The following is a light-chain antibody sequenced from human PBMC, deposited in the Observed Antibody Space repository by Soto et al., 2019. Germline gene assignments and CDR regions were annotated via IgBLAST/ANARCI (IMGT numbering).Light chain of an antibody. CDR2: GAS. V-gene: IGKV3-20*01. CDR3: QQYGGSPFT. Sequence: NVLTPVPSTPSFSSGERATPSCRASQSVSSSYLAWYQQKPGQAPRLLIYGASSRATGIPDRFSGTGSGTDFALTISRLETDDSAVYYCQQYGGSPFTFGPGTKVDTK. J-gene: IGKJ3*01. CDR1: QSVSSSY.